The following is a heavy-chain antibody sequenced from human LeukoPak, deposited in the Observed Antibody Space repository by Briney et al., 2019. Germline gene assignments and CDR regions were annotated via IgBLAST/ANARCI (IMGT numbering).Heavy chain of an antibody. J-gene: IGHJ4*02. CDR2: ISLAGQT. CDR1: GGSISGTNW. V-gene: IGHV4-4*02. CDR3: SRESGPFCPFGY. Sequence: PSGTLSLTCGVSGGSISGTNWWSWVRQPAGQGLEWIGEISLAGQTNYNPSLNGRVTMSLDKSSNQLSLHLTSVTAADTATYFCSRESGPFCPFGYWGQGTLVIVSS. D-gene: IGHD1-26*01.